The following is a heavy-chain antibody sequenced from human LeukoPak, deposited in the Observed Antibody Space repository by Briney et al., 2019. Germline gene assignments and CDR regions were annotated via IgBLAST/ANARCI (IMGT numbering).Heavy chain of an antibody. CDR2: TCYRSKWYN. D-gene: IGHD1-26*01. CDR1: GDSVSSNSAA. V-gene: IGHV6-1*01. J-gene: IGHJ4*02. Sequence: SQTLSLTCAISGDSVSSNSAAWNWIRQSPSRGLEWLGRTCYRSKWYNDYAVSVKSRISINPDTSKNQFSLQLNSVTPEDTAVYYCARARLESGSYYVHYWGQGTLVTVSS. CDR3: ARARLESGSYYVHY.